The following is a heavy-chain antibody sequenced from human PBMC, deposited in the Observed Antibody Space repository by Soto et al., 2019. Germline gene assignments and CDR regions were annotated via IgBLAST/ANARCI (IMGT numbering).Heavy chain of an antibody. CDR1: GGTFGSYA. V-gene: IGHV1-69*01. CDR3: ARSQGSSTSLEIYYYYYYGMDV. J-gene: IGHJ6*02. CDR2: IIPIPGTA. D-gene: IGHD2-2*01. Sequence: QVQLVQSGAEVKKPGSSVKVSCKASGGTFGSYAISWVRQAPGQGLEWMGGIIPIPGTANYAQKFQGRVTIAADESTSTAYMALSRLRSEDPAVYYCARSQGSSTSLEIYYYYYYGMDVWGQGTTVTVSS.